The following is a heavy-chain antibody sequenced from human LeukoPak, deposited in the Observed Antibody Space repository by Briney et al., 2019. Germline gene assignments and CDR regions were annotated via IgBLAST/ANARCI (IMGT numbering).Heavy chain of an antibody. CDR3: ARDWGYGSGWYRFED. Sequence: SETLSLTCTVSGGSISSSSYYWGWIRQPPGTGLEWIGSIYYSGSTYYNPSLKSRVTTSVDTSKNQLSLKLNSVTAADSAVYYCARDWGYGSGWYRFEDWGQGILVTVSS. CDR2: IYYSGST. V-gene: IGHV4-39*07. D-gene: IGHD6-19*01. CDR1: GGSISSSSYY. J-gene: IGHJ4*02.